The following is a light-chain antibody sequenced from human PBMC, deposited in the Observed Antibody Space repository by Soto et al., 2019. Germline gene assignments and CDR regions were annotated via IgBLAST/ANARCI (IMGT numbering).Light chain of an antibody. Sequence: DIQLTHSPSFLSASLWDIVTITCRASQGIGSYLAWYQQKPGKAPRLLIYAASTLQSGVPSRFSGSGSDTEFTLTISSLQSEDFAVYYCQQYNNWPLTFGGGTKVDIK. CDR3: QQYNNWPLT. CDR2: AAS. V-gene: IGKV1-9*01. CDR1: QGIGSY. J-gene: IGKJ4*01.